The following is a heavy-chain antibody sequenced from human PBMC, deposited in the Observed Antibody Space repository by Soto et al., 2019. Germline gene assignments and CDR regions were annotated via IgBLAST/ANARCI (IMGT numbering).Heavy chain of an antibody. CDR3: AKRDLVGTIQAHRFLIDN. V-gene: IGHV3-64D*06. J-gene: IGHJ4*02. D-gene: IGHD5-12*01. Sequence: GGSRRVSWSAAEFTFSDYAMHWVRQEPGKGREEVSAISGGDDNTDYADPVRVRFTISRDNSGNTLYLLMGSLRAEDTAVYYCAKRDLVGTIQAHRFLIDNWGQGTLVTVSS. CDR1: EFTFSDYA. CDR2: ISGGDDNT.